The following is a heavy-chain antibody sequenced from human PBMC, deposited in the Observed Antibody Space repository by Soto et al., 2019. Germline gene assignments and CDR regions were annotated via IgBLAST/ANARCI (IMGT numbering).Heavy chain of an antibody. V-gene: IGHV1-18*01. CDR3: ARGSRVSSSWPFDP. Sequence: VASVKVSCKASGYTFTSYGISWVRQAPGQGLEWMGWISAYNGNTNYAQKLQGRVTMTTDTSTSTAYMELRSLRSDDTAVYYCARGSRVSSSWPFDPWGQGTLVTVSS. CDR1: GYTFTSYG. D-gene: IGHD6-13*01. CDR2: ISAYNGNT. J-gene: IGHJ5*02.